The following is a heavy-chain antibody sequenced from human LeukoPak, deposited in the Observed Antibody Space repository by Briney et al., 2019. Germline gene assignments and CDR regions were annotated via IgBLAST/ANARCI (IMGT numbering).Heavy chain of an antibody. J-gene: IGHJ2*01. D-gene: IGHD3-9*01. CDR1: GGSFSGYY. V-gene: IGHV4-34*01. CDR2: INHSGST. CDR3: ARDAVLTGSPYWYFDL. Sequence: SETLSLTCAVYGGSFSGYYWSWIRQPPGKGLEWIGEINHSGSTNYNPSLKSRVTISVDTSKNQFSLKLSSVTAADTAVYYCARDAVLTGSPYWYFDLWGRGTLVTVSS.